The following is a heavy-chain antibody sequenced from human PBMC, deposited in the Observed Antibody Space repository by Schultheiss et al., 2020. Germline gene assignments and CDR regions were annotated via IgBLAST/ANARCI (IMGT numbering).Heavy chain of an antibody. J-gene: IGHJ4*02. CDR3: AKDSFSSGYLGDLYFDY. Sequence: GESLKIACAASGFTVSSNYMSWVRQAPGKGLEWVSVIYSGGSTYYADSVKGRFTISRDNSKNTLYLQMNSLRAEDTAVYYCAKDSFSSGYLGDLYFDYWGQGTLVTVSS. V-gene: IGHV3-53*05. CDR1: GFTVSSNY. D-gene: IGHD3-22*01. CDR2: IYSGGST.